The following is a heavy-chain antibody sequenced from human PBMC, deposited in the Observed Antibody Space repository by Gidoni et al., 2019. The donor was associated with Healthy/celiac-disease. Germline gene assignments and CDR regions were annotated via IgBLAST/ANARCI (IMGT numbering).Heavy chain of an antibody. CDR2: INPHSGGT. CDR1: GYTFTGYY. J-gene: IGHJ3*02. V-gene: IGHV1-2*02. Sequence: QVQLVQSGAEVKKPGASVKVSCTASGYTFTGYYMHWVRQAPGQGLELRGWINPHSGGTNYAQKFQGRVTMTRDTSISTAYMELSRLTSDDTAVYYCARDRSSGAYHDAFDIWGQGTMVTVSS. CDR3: ARDRSSGAYHDAFDI. D-gene: IGHD2-15*01.